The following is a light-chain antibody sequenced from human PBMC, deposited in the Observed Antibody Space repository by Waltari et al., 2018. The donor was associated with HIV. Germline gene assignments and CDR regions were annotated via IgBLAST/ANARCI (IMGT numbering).Light chain of an antibody. CDR2: GAS. V-gene: IGKV3-20*01. Sequence: DIVLTQSPDTLSVSPGQSATLSCRASQSISASQLAWYQQKPGQAPRLVIYGASTRVTGIPDRFSGSGSGTDFALTISRLEPEDSAVFYCQQYGRSPITFGLGTRLEIK. CDR1: QSISASQ. J-gene: IGKJ5*01. CDR3: QQYGRSPIT.